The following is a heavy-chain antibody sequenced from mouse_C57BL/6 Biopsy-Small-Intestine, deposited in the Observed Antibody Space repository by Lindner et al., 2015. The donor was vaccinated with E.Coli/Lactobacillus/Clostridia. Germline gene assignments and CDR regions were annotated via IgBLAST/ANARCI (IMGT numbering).Heavy chain of an antibody. J-gene: IGHJ2*01. D-gene: IGHD1-1*01. CDR2: INPGSGGT. CDR1: GYAFTNYL. CDR3: ARFGIITTVVVTGDY. Sequence: VQLQESGAELVRPGTSVKVSCRASGYAFTNYLIEWVKQRPGQGLEWIGVINPGSGGTNYNEKFKGKATLTADKSSSTAYMQLSSLTSEDSVVYFCARFGIITTVVVTGDYWGQGTTLTVSS. V-gene: IGHV1-54*01.